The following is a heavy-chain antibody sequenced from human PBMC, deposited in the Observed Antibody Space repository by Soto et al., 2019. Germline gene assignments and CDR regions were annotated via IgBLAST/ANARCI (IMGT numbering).Heavy chain of an antibody. J-gene: IGHJ6*01. Sequence: QEQLVESGGGVVQPGRSLRLSCAASGFTLSSFGIHWVRQAPGKGLEWVAVIRHDGSKTSYVDSVKGRFTISRDNYRKMVFLQVDSLRAEDTAVYRCARHFITGATYSGPSYYHMDVWGGGTTVTVSS. V-gene: IGHV3-33*01. CDR1: GFTLSSFG. D-gene: IGHD1-20*01. CDR3: ARHFITGATYSGPSYYHMDV. CDR2: IRHDGSKT.